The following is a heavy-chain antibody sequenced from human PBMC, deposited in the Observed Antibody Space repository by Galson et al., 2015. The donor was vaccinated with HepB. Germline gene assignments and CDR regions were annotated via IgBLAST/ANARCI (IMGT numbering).Heavy chain of an antibody. J-gene: IGHJ5*02. CDR1: GGSISSYY. CDR3: ARDRGNYWFDP. V-gene: IGHV4-59*01. Sequence: QVQLQESGPGLVKPSETLSLTCTVSGGSISSYYWSWIRQPPGKGLEWIGYIYYSGSTNYNPSLKSRVTISVDTSKNQFSLKLSSVTAADTAVYYCARDRGNYWFDPWGQGTLVTVSS. CDR2: IYYSGST. D-gene: IGHD4-23*01.